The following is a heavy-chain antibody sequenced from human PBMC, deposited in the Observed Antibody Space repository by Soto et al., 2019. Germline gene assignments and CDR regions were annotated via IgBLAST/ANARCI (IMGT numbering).Heavy chain of an antibody. CDR2: ISDTGGDS. Sequence: PGGSLRLSCEASGFTFINYAMIWVRQAPGKGLEGGASISDTGGDSYDAHSMDGRFTISRDNSKNTLYLQINSLRAEDTAVYYCVRDLYRSATMPCLDHWGQGTLVTVSS. CDR3: VRDLYRSATMPCLDH. V-gene: IGHV3-23*01. D-gene: IGHD1-1*01. CDR1: GFTFINYA. J-gene: IGHJ4*02.